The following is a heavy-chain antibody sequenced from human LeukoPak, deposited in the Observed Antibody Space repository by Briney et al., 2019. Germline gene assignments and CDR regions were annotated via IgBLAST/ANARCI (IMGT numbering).Heavy chain of an antibody. J-gene: IGHJ4*02. V-gene: IGHV3-9*01. CDR1: GFTFDDYA. CDR3: AKEVAAAAGMALDY. Sequence: HPGGSLRLSCAASGFTFDDYAMHWVRQAPGKGLEWVSGISWNSGSIGYADSVKGRFTISRDNAKNSLYLQMNSLRAEDTALYYCAKEVAAAAGMALDYWGQGTLVTVSS. D-gene: IGHD6-13*01. CDR2: ISWNSGSI.